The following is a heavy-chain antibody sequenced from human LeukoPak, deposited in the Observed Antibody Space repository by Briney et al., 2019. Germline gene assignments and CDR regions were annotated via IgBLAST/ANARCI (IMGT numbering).Heavy chain of an antibody. D-gene: IGHD3-22*01. J-gene: IGHJ4*02. CDR3: ARVKSLYYDSSGYYFDS. CDR2: ISYDGSNK. V-gene: IGHV3-30-3*01. CDR1: GFTFTSYA. Sequence: PGRSLRLSCAASGFTFTSYAMHWVRQAPGKGLEWVAGISYDGSNKYYADSVKGRFTISRDNSKNTLYLQMNSLRVEDTAVYYCARVKSLYYDSSGYYFDSWAQGTLVTVSS.